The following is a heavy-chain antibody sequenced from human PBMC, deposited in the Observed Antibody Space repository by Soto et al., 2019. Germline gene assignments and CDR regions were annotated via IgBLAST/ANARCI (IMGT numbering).Heavy chain of an antibody. CDR1: GFTFKNYG. CDR3: ARELRSYSGAYSDH. J-gene: IGHJ4*02. CDR2: VSYDGTKT. D-gene: IGHD1-26*01. Sequence: XESLSLSFVWSGFTFKNYGMHWVRQAPGKGLEWLAVVSYDGTKTMYTDSVKRRISISRDNARNTLFLQMDSLTAEDTALYYCARELRSYSGAYSDHWGQGTPVTVSS. V-gene: IGHV3-33*05.